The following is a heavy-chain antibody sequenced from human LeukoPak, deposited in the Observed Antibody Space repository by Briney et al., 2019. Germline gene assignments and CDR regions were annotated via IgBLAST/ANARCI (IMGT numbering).Heavy chain of an antibody. CDR1: GVSISSGGYS. CDR3: ARVGIAVAGRVGWFDP. J-gene: IGHJ5*02. V-gene: IGHV4-30-2*01. Sequence: SETLSLTCAVSGVSISSGGYSWSWIRQPPGKGLEWIGYIYHSGSTYYNPSLKSRVTISVDRSKNQFSLKLSSVTAADTAVYYCARVGIAVAGRVGWFDPWGQGTLVTVSS. CDR2: IYHSGST. D-gene: IGHD6-19*01.